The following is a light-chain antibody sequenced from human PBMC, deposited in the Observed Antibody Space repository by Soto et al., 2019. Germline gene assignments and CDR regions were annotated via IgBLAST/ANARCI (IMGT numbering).Light chain of an antibody. CDR2: GAS. J-gene: IGKJ3*01. V-gene: IGKV3-15*01. CDR3: QEDSQWPLFT. CDR1: QTVNRN. Sequence: EIVVTQSPAILSVSPGERATLSCRASQTVNRNLAWYQQKPGQAPTLLIYGASTMATGIPGRFTGSGSGTGFTLTISSLQSEDFADYYCQEDSQWPLFTFGPGTKVDIK.